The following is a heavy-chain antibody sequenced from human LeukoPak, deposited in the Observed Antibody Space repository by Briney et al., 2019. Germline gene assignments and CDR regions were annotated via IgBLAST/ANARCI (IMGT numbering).Heavy chain of an antibody. CDR2: ISSSSSYI. V-gene: IGHV3-21*01. J-gene: IGHJ5*02. Sequence: PGGSLRLSCAASGFTFSSYSMNWVRQAPGKGLEWVSSISSSSSYIYYADSVKGRFTISRDNAKNSLYLQMNSLRAEDTAVYYCAREAMLGEKNWFDPWGQGTLVTASS. CDR1: GFTFSSYS. CDR3: AREAMLGEKNWFDP. D-gene: IGHD3-10*02.